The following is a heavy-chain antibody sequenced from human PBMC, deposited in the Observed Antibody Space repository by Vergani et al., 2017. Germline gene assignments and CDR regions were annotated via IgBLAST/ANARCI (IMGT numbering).Heavy chain of an antibody. D-gene: IGHD5-18*01. CDR2: IFYTGTS. V-gene: IGHV4-39*01. CDR3: ARQFWGGGGYRFDH. Sequence: QLQLQESGPGLLKPSETLSLTCSVSGTSISGSSDYWGWIRQPPGKGLEWMGSIFYTGTSYYNPSLESRATNSVDTSKNQFSLKLKSVTAADTAVYYCARQFWGGGGYRFDHWVQGTLVTVSS. CDR1: GTSISGSSDY. J-gene: IGHJ4*02.